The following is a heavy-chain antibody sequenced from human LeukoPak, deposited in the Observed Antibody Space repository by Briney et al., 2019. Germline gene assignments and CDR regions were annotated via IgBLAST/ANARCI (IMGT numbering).Heavy chain of an antibody. V-gene: IGHV3-30-3*02. Sequence: GGSLRLSCAASGFTFRSYDMHWVRQAPGKGLEWVAVISYDGSNKYYADSVKGRFTISRDNSKNSLYLQMNSLRAEDTGLYYCAKSGNSWSFDYWGQGVLVTVSS. J-gene: IGHJ4*02. CDR3: AKSGNSWSFDY. CDR2: ISYDGSNK. CDR1: GFTFRSYD. D-gene: IGHD6-13*01.